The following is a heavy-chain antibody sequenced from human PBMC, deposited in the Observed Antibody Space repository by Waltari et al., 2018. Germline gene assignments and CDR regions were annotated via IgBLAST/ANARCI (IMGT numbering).Heavy chain of an antibody. CDR3: AREAATTMITFGGVIATPDY. Sequence: QLQLQESGPGLVKPSETLSLTCTVSGGSFSGYYWSWIRQPPGKGLEWIGEINHSGSINYNPALKSRVTISGDTSKNQFALKLSSVTAADTAVYYCAREAATTMITFGGVIATPDYWGQGTLVTVSS. CDR1: GGSFSGYY. D-gene: IGHD3-16*02. CDR2: INHSGSI. V-gene: IGHV4-34*01. J-gene: IGHJ4*02.